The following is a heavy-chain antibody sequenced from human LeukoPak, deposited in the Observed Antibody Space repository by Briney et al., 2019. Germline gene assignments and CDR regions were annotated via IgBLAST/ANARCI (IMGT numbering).Heavy chain of an antibody. V-gene: IGHV3-11*01. CDR3: AREGYDYVWGSYRGRFDY. J-gene: IGHJ4*02. CDR1: GFTFSDYY. Sequence: GGSLRLSCAASGFTFSDYYMSWIRQAPGKGLEWVSYISSSGSTIYYADSVKGRFTISRDNAKNSLYLQMNSLRAEDTAVYYCAREGYDYVWGSYRGRFDYWGQGTLVTVSS. CDR2: ISSSGSTI. D-gene: IGHD3-16*02.